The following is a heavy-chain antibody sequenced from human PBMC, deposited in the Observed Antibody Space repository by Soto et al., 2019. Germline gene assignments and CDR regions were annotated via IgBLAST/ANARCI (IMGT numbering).Heavy chain of an antibody. D-gene: IGHD3-10*01. CDR2: ISGSGAST. CDR3: AKEGPLSRRGQGHYFDY. Sequence: EVQLLESGGGLVQPGGSLRLSCAASGLAFSTYGMSWVRQAPGKGLEWVSAISGSGASTYYADSMKGRFTISRDNAKNTLYLKMNSLRAEDTALYYCAKEGPLSRRGQGHYFDYWGQGALVTVSS. J-gene: IGHJ4*02. V-gene: IGHV3-23*01. CDR1: GLAFSTYG.